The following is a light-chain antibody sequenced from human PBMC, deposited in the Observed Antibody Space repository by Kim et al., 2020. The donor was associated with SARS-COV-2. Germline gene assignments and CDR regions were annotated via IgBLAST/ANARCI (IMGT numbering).Light chain of an antibody. Sequence: NFMLTQPHSVSESPGKTVTISCTRSSGSIASNYVQWYQQRPGSAPTTVIYEDNQRPPGVPDRFSGSIDSSSNSASLTISGLKTEDEADYYCQSYDSSNQGVFGGGTKL. V-gene: IGLV6-57*04. CDR3: QSYDSSNQGV. J-gene: IGLJ3*02. CDR1: SGSIASNY. CDR2: EDN.